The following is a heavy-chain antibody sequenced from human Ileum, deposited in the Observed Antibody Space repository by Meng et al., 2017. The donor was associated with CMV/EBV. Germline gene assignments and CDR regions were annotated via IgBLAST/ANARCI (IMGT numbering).Heavy chain of an antibody. CDR1: GGSISGYY. V-gene: IGHV4-4*07. D-gene: IGHD2-2*01. Sequence: VQPQESGPGLVKPSETLSLTCTVSGGSISGYYWSWIRQPATKGLEWIGRVYSSGSTDYNPSLQSRVTMSVDTSKNQFSLKLSSVTAADTAVYYCARGSSSWAFDYWGQGTLVTVSS. CDR3: ARGSSSWAFDY. CDR2: VYSSGST. J-gene: IGHJ4*02.